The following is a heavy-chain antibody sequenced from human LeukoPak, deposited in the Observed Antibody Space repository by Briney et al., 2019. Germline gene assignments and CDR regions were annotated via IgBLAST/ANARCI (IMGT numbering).Heavy chain of an antibody. J-gene: IGHJ4*02. V-gene: IGHV4-34*01. D-gene: IGHD3-22*01. Sequence: SETLSLTCAVYGWSLSGYYWSWIRQPPGKGLEWIGEINHSGSTNYNPSLKSRVTISVDTSKNQFSLKLSSVTAADTAVYYCARWPRDSSGYYYFDYWGQGTLVTVSS. CDR1: GWSLSGYY. CDR3: ARWPRDSSGYYYFDY. CDR2: INHSGST.